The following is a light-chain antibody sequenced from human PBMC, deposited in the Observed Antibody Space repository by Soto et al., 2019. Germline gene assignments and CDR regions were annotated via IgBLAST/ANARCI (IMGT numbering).Light chain of an antibody. CDR1: SNDIGTYEY. CDR2: GVN. J-gene: IGLJ1*01. V-gene: IGLV2-14*01. CDR3: SSYTTGSTLPWV. Sequence: QSALTQPASVSGSPGQSITISCTGSSNDIGTYEYVSWHQHHPGRAPKLIIFGVNDRPSGISDRFSGPKSGNTASLTISGLQLEDEAVYYCSSYTTGSTLPWVFGTGTKVTVL.